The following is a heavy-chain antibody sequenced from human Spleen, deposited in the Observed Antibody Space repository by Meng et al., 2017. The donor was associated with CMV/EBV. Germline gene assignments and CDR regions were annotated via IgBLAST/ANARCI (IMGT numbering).Heavy chain of an antibody. V-gene: IGHV3-30*04. CDR3: ASPAWDKGELLRGDYFDY. CDR2: ISYDGSNK. CDR1: GFTFSRFA. Sequence: GGSLRLSCAASGFTFSRFAMHWVRQAPGKGLEWVAVISYDGSNKQYADSVKGRFTISRDNSKSTLYLRVTSLRPEDTAVYYCASPAWDKGELLRGDYFDYWGQGTLVTVSS. D-gene: IGHD1-26*01. J-gene: IGHJ4*02.